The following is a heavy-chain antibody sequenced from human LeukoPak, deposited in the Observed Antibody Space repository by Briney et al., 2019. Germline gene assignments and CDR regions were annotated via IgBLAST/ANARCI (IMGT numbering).Heavy chain of an antibody. J-gene: IGHJ6*03. D-gene: IGHD2-15*01. V-gene: IGHV1-18*01. CDR1: GYTLTNYC. CDR2: IITYNANT. CDR3: ARDLGRYCSGGRCHYYSYYMDV. Sequence: ASVKLSCNPSGYTLTNYCISWVRHTPGQGLEWMEWIITYNANTNYAQKLHGRVTMTTDTYTSTAYMELRRLRSDDTAVYYCARDLGRYCSGGRCHYYSYYMDVWGKGTTVTVSS.